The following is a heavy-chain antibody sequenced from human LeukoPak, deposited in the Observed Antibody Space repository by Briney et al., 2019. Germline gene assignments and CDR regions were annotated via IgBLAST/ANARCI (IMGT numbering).Heavy chain of an antibody. CDR3: SVGFGDLSSAFDI. CDR1: GYSFPNNW. Sequence: PGESLQISCQGSGYSFPNNWIAGVRQMPGKGLEWMGMILPGASDARYRPSFQGQVTISADKSISPAYLQWSSLKASDTAMYYCSVGFGDLSSAFDIWGQGTMVTVSS. J-gene: IGHJ3*02. V-gene: IGHV5-51*01. CDR2: ILPGASDA. D-gene: IGHD3-10*01.